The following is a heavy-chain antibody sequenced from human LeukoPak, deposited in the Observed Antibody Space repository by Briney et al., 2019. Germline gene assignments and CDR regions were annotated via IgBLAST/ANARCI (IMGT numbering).Heavy chain of an antibody. J-gene: IGHJ4*02. Sequence: GGSLRLSCAASGFTFSDYYMSWIRQAPGKGLEWVSYISSSSSYTNYAVSVKGRFTISRDNAKNSLYLQMNSLRAEDTAVYYCAVAVAGSYFDYWGQGTLVTVSS. CDR1: GFTFSDYY. CDR3: AVAVAGSYFDY. D-gene: IGHD6-19*01. V-gene: IGHV3-11*06. CDR2: ISSSSSYT.